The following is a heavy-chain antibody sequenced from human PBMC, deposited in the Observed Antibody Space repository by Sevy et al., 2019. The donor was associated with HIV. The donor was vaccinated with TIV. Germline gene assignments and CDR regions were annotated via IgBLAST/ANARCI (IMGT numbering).Heavy chain of an antibody. CDR3: ARTRVVPAAILRYYYYGMDV. Sequence: SETLSHTCAVYGGSFSGYYWSWIRQPPGKGLEWIGEINHSGSTNYNPSLKSRVTISVDTSKNQFSLKLSSVTAADTAVYYCARTRVVPAAILRYYYYGMDVWGQGTTVTVSS. D-gene: IGHD2-2*01. J-gene: IGHJ6*02. CDR1: GGSFSGYY. V-gene: IGHV4-34*01. CDR2: INHSGST.